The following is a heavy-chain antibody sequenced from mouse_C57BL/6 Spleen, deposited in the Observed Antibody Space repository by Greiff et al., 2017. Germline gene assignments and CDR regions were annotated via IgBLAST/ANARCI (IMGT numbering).Heavy chain of an antibody. CDR1: GYTFTSYW. Sequence: QVQLQQPGAELVMPGASVKLSCKASGYTFTSYWMHWVKQRPGQGLEWIGEIDPSDSYTNYNQKFKGKSTLTVDKSSSTAYMQLSSLTSEDSAVYYGAREGSSGYVPFDYWGQGTTLTVSS. V-gene: IGHV1-69*01. CDR2: IDPSDSYT. J-gene: IGHJ2*01. D-gene: IGHD3-2*02. CDR3: AREGSSGYVPFDY.